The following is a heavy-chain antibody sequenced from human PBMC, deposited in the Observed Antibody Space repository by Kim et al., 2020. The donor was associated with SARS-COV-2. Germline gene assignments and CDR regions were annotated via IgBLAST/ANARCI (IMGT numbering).Heavy chain of an antibody. D-gene: IGHD4-4*01. J-gene: IGHJ4*02. V-gene: IGHV3-30*07. Sequence: AASVQGRFTMSRDSSKNTVNLQMNSLRADDTAVYYCARGPLGDGYSFSDYWGQGTLVTVSS. CDR3: ARGPLGDGYSFSDY.